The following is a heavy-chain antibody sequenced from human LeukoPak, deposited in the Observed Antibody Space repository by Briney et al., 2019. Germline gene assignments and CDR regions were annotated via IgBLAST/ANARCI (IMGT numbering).Heavy chain of an antibody. Sequence: GGSLRLSCAASGFTFSSYAMSWVRQAPGKGLEWVSGISGSGDNTYYADSVKGRFTISRDNSKNTLYVQVNSLGAEDTAVYYCVKRRYDSSGYFDYWGQGTLVTVSS. CDR2: ISGSGDNT. CDR3: VKRRYDSSGYFDY. D-gene: IGHD3-22*01. CDR1: GFTFSSYA. V-gene: IGHV3-23*01. J-gene: IGHJ4*02.